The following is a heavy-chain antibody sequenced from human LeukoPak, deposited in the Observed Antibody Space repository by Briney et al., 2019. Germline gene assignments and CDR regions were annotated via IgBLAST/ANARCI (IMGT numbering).Heavy chain of an antibody. CDR2: IYSGGST. CDR1: GFTVSSNY. Sequence: GWSLRLSCAASGFTVSSNYMSWVRQAPGKGLEWVSVIYSGGSTYYADSVKGRFTISRDNSKNTLYLQMNSLRAEDTAVYYCARDIEKYSGSSWGQGTLVTVSS. V-gene: IGHV3-53*01. CDR3: ARDIEKYSGSS. D-gene: IGHD1-26*01. J-gene: IGHJ4*02.